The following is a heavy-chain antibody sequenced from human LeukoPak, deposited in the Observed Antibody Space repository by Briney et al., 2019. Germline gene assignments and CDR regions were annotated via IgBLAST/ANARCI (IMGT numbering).Heavy chain of an antibody. Sequence: GGSLRLSCAASGFTVSSNYMSWVRQAPGKGLEWVSVIYSGGSTYYADSVKGRFTISRDNSKNTLYLQMNSLRAEDTAVYYCARAIAAVALHYYYGMDVWGQGTTVTVSS. D-gene: IGHD6-13*01. CDR3: ARAIAAVALHYYYGMDV. V-gene: IGHV3-66*01. J-gene: IGHJ6*02. CDR2: IYSGGST. CDR1: GFTVSSNY.